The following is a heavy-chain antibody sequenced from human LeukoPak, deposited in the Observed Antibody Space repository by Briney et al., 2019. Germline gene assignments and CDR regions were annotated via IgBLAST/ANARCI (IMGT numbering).Heavy chain of an antibody. V-gene: IGHV3-23*01. J-gene: IGHJ6*02. CDR1: GFTFNDYA. D-gene: IGHD6-19*01. Sequence: PGGPLRLSCAASGFTFNDYAMNWVRQAPGKGLEWVASISGSGDTTYYADSVKGRFTISRDNFKNTLYLQMNYLRAADTAIYYCAKAISSAFYYYGMDVWGQGTTVSVSS. CDR3: AKAISSAFYYYGMDV. CDR2: ISGSGDTT.